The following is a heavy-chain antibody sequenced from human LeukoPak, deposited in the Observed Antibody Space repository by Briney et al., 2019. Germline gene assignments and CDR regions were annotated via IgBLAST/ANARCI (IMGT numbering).Heavy chain of an antibody. CDR2: FDPEDGET. V-gene: IGHV1-24*01. Sequence: GASVNVSCKVSGYTLTELSMHWVRQAPGKGLEWMGGFDPEDGETIYAQKFQGRVTMTEDTSTDTAYMELSSLRSEDTAVYYCATGRVVVAATMGDTRLDYWGQGTLVTVSS. CDR3: ATGRVVVAATMGDTRLDY. D-gene: IGHD2-15*01. J-gene: IGHJ4*02. CDR1: GYTLTELS.